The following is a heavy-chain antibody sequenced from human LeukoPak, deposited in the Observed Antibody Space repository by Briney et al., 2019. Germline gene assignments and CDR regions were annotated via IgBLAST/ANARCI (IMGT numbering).Heavy chain of an antibody. V-gene: IGHV3-74*01. CDR1: GFTFSSYW. CDR2: INSDGSRT. D-gene: IGHD3-22*01. J-gene: IGHJ6*03. CDR3: TRNIYDSSGYYTLYYYYYYMDV. Sequence: GGSLRPSCAASGFTFSSYWMHWVRQASPKGQVSISRINSDGSRTSYADSVKGRFTISRDNAKNTLYLKMNSLRAEDTAVYYCTRNIYDSSGYYTLYYYYYYMDVWGKGTTVTVSS.